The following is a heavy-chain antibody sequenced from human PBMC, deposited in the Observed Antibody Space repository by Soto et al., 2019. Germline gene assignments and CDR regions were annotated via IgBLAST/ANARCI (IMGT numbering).Heavy chain of an antibody. CDR2: ISWNSGRI. CDR1: GFTFDDYA. Sequence: PGGSLRLSCAASGFTFDDYAMHWVRQAPGKGLEWVSGISWNSGRIGYADSVKGRFTISRDNAKNSLYLQMNSLRREDTALYYCAKDNQATLVREATFEHWGKGTLVTVSS. V-gene: IGHV3-9*01. D-gene: IGHD3-10*01. J-gene: IGHJ4*02. CDR3: AKDNQATLVREATFEH.